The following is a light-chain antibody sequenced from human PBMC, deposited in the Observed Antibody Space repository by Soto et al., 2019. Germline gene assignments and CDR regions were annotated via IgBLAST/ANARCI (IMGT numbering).Light chain of an antibody. V-gene: IGLV1-40*01. CDR2: GNT. J-gene: IGLJ3*02. Sequence: QSVLTQPPSVSGAPGQRVTISCTGSSSKIGAGYDVHWYQQLPGTAPKLLIYGNTNRPSGVPDRFSGSTAGTSASLAITGLQAEDEADYYCQSYDSSLSGWVFGGGTKLTVL. CDR3: QSYDSSLSGWV. CDR1: SSKIGAGYD.